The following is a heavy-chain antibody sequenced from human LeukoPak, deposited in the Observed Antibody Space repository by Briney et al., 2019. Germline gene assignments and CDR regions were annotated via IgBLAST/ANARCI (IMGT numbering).Heavy chain of an antibody. V-gene: IGHV3-30*18. J-gene: IGHJ3*01. D-gene: IGHD2-15*01. CDR1: GFSFSSYG. CDR2: ISYDGRNK. Sequence: PGRSLRLSCAASGFSFSSYGMHWVRQAPGKGLEWVAGISYDGRNKCYADSVKGRFTISRDNSKNTLNLQMNSLRTEDTAVYYCAKPRDIDSWAFDVWGQGTMVTVS. CDR3: AKPRDIDSWAFDV.